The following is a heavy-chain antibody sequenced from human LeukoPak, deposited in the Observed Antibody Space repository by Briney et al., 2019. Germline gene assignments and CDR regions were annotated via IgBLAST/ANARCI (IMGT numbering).Heavy chain of an antibody. Sequence: PGGSLRLSCAASGFTFDDYPMHWVRQAPGKGLEWVSGISWNSGSIGYADSVKGRFTITRDNAKNSLYLQMNSLRAEDTALYYCAKDMGIQPTGDAFDIWGQGTMVTVSS. D-gene: IGHD5-18*01. CDR3: AKDMGIQPTGDAFDI. CDR2: ISWNSGSI. V-gene: IGHV3-9*01. CDR1: GFTFDDYP. J-gene: IGHJ3*02.